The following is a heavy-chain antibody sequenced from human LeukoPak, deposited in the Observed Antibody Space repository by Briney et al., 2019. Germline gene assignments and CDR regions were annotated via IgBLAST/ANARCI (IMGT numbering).Heavy chain of an antibody. CDR1: GFSFSNYY. D-gene: IGHD2/OR15-2a*01. J-gene: IGHJ4*02. CDR2: SRNKANSYTT. CDR3: TRGNMYEPDF. V-gene: IGHV3-72*01. Sequence: GGSLRLSCAASGFSFSNYYMDWFRQTPEKGLEWVARSRNKANSYTTEYAASVRDRFTISRDDSKSSLYLQMNSLKTEDTAVYYCTRGNMYEPDFWGQGALVTVSS.